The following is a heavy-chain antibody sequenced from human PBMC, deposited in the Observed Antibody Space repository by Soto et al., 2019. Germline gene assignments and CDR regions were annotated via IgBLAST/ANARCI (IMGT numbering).Heavy chain of an antibody. D-gene: IGHD3-10*01. CDR1: GGSISSGGYY. V-gene: IGHV4-31*03. Sequence: QVQLQESGPGLVKPSQTLSLTCTVSGGSISSGGYYWSWIRQHPGKGLEWIGYIYYSGSTYYNPSLQSRVTISVDTSKNQFSLKLSSVTAADTAVYYCARDSGYGSGTFDYWGQGTLVTVSS. CDR3: ARDSGYGSGTFDY. CDR2: IYYSGST. J-gene: IGHJ4*02.